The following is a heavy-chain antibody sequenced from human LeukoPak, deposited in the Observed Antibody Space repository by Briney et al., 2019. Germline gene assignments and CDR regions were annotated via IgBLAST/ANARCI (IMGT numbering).Heavy chain of an antibody. CDR3: ARGLRQLVRSWHY. CDR1: GGSFSGYY. V-gene: IGHV4-34*01. CDR2: INHRGST. J-gene: IGHJ4*02. D-gene: IGHD6-6*01. Sequence: SETLSLTCAVYGGSFSGYYWSWIRQPPGKGLEWIGEINHRGSTNYNPALKSRVTISVDTSKNQFSLRLSSVTAADTAVYYCARGLRQLVRSWHYWGQGTLVTVSS.